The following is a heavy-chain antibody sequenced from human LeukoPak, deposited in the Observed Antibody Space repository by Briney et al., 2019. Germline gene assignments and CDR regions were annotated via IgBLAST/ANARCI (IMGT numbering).Heavy chain of an antibody. CDR2: IYPGDSDT. V-gene: IGHV5-51*01. D-gene: IGHD5-24*01. Sequence: GESLKISCKGSGYSFTSYWIGWVRQMPGKGLEWMGIIYPGDSDTTYSPSFQDQGTISADKSISTAYLQWSSLEASDTAMYYCARRLHGYKPDAFDIWGQGTMVTVSS. CDR1: GYSFTSYW. J-gene: IGHJ3*02. CDR3: ARRLHGYKPDAFDI.